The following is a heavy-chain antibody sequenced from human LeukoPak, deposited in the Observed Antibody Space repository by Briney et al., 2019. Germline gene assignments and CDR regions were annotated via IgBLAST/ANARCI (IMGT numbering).Heavy chain of an antibody. D-gene: IGHD6-13*01. CDR2: ISSSSSYI. CDR3: ARGSAAAGYYFDY. Sequence: GGSLRLSCAASGFTFSSYSMNWVRQAPGKGLEWVSSISSSSSYIYYADSVKGRFTISRDNAKNSLYLQMNSLRAEDTAVYYCARGSAAAGYYFDYWGQGTLVTVSS. V-gene: IGHV3-21*01. J-gene: IGHJ4*02. CDR1: GFTFSSYS.